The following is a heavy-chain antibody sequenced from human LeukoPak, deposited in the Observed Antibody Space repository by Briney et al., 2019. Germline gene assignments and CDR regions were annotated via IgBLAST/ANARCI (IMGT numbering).Heavy chain of an antibody. J-gene: IGHJ4*02. CDR2: ISSSSSYI. D-gene: IGHD6-19*01. Sequence: PGGSLRLSCAASGFTFSNYNMNWVRQAPGKGLEWVSSISSSSSYIYYADSVKGRFTISRDNAKNSLYLQMNSLRAEDTAVYYCAREGPYSSGFAPPQDLFDYWGQGTLVTVSS. CDR1: GFTFSNYN. CDR3: AREGPYSSGFAPPQDLFDY. V-gene: IGHV3-21*01.